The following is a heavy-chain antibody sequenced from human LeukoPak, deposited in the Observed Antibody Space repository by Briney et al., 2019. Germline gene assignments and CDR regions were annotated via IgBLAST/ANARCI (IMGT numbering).Heavy chain of an antibody. CDR1: GFTFSDYS. CDR2: ISGSGSYI. V-gene: IGHV3-21*01. D-gene: IGHD5-12*01. CDR3: ARHLSGITGYTYGRGIDY. Sequence: GGSLRLSCAASGFTFSDYSMNWVRQTPRKGLEWVSCISGSGSYIYYADSVKGRFTISRDNAKKSLYLQMNSLRAEDTAVYYCARHLSGITGYTYGRGIDYWGQGTLLTVSS. J-gene: IGHJ4*02.